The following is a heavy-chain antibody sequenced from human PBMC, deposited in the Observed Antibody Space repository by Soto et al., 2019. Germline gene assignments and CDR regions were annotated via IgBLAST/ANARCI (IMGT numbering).Heavy chain of an antibody. CDR3: ARETHYYYYDGMDV. J-gene: IGHJ6*02. V-gene: IGHV4-30-4*01. Sequence: SETLSLTCTVSGGSISSGDYYWSWIRQPPGKGLEWIGYIYYSGSTYYNPSLKSRVTISVDTSKNQFSLKLSSVTAADTAVYYCARETHYYYYDGMDVWGQGTTVTVSS. CDR2: IYYSGST. CDR1: GGSISSGDYY.